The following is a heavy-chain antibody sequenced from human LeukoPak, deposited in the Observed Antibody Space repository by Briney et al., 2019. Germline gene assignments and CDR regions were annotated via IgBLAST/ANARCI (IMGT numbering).Heavy chain of an antibody. J-gene: IGHJ6*03. CDR1: GGSISSYY. V-gene: IGHV4-59*01. CDR3: ARAASVGFGGLGGYYYYYMDV. Sequence: SETLSLTCTVSGGSISSYYWSWIRQPPGKGLEWIGYIYYSGSTNYNPSLKSRVTVSVDTSKNQSSLKLSSVTAADTAVYYCARAASVGFGGLGGYYYYYMDVWGKGTTVTVSS. CDR2: IYYSGST. D-gene: IGHD3-10*01.